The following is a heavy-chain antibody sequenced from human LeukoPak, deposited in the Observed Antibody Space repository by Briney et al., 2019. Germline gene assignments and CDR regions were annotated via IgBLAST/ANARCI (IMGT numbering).Heavy chain of an antibody. Sequence: PGGSLRLSCAASGFTFRSYWMSWVRQAPGKGLEWVANINQDERDRYYVDSVKGRFTISRDNAKNSVYLQMNSLRAEDTAVYYCARIRTFGVVISSWGQGTLVTVSS. CDR3: ARIRTFGVVISS. CDR1: GFTFRSYW. D-gene: IGHD3-3*01. J-gene: IGHJ4*02. V-gene: IGHV3-7*01. CDR2: INQDERDR.